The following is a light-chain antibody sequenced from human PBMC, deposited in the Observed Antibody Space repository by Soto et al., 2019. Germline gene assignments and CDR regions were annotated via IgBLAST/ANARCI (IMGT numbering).Light chain of an antibody. J-gene: IGKJ2*01. Sequence: EIVLTQPPCTLSLSTGERATLSCRASQSVSSSYLAWYQQKPGQAPRLLIYGASSRATGIPDRFSGSGSGTDFTLTISRLEPEDFAVYYCQQYAGSPPYTFGQGTKVDIK. CDR2: GAS. CDR1: QSVSSSY. V-gene: IGKV3-20*01. CDR3: QQYAGSPPYT.